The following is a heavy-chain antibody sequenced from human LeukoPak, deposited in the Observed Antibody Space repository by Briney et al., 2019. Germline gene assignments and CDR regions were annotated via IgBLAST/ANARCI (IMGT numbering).Heavy chain of an antibody. J-gene: IGHJ6*02. CDR3: ARATGSTSRYYYYGMDV. CDR2: ISGSGGST. Sequence: GGSLRLSCAASGFTFSSYAMSWVRQAPGKGLEWVSAISGSGGSTYYADSVKGRFTISRDNSKNTLYLQMNSLRAEDTAVYYCARATGSTSRYYYYGMDVWGQGTTVTVSS. CDR1: GFTFSSYA. D-gene: IGHD2-2*01. V-gene: IGHV3-23*01.